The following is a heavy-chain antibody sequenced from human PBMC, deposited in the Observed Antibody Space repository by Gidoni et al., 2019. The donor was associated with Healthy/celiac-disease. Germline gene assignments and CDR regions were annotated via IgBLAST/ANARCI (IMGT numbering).Heavy chain of an antibody. J-gene: IGHJ4*02. CDR3: ARNILSLGELTNY. D-gene: IGHD3-16*01. V-gene: IGHV3-7*01. Sequence: EVQLVASGGGLVQPGGSLRLSCVVSGFPFSNYWMTWVRQAPGKGREWVANIKEDGSEKNYVDSVKGRFTISRDNAKNSLYLQMNSLRGEDTAVYYCARNILSLGELTNYWGQGTLVTVSS. CDR2: IKEDGSEK. CDR1: GFPFSNYW.